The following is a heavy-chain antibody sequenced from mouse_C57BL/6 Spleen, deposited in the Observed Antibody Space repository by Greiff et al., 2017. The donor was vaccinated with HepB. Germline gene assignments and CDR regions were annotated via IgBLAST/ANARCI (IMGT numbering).Heavy chain of an antibody. V-gene: IGHV5-17*01. J-gene: IGHJ2*01. D-gene: IGHD1-1*01. CDR2: ISSGSSTI. CDR3: ARPYYGSSLYYFDY. CDR1: GFTFSDYG. Sequence: VQLKESGGGLVKPGGSLKLSCAASGFTFSDYGMHWVRQAPEKGLEWVAYISSGSSTIYYADTVKGRFTISRDNAKNTLFLQMTSLRSEDTAMYYCARPYYGSSLYYFDYWGQGTTLTVSS.